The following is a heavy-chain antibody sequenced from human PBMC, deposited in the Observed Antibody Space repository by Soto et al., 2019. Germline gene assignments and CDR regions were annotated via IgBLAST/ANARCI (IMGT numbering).Heavy chain of an antibody. CDR3: AKPNLYCSSTSCYDY. V-gene: IGHV3-23*01. D-gene: IGHD2-2*01. CDR2: ISGSGYST. J-gene: IGHJ4*02. CDR1: GFTFSSHA. Sequence: GGSMRLSCAASGFTFSSHAMSGVRQVPGKGLDWVSAISGSGYSTYYADSVRGRFTISRDNSKSTVYLQMNSLTDEDTAVYYCAKPNLYCSSTSCYDYWGQGTLGTVSS.